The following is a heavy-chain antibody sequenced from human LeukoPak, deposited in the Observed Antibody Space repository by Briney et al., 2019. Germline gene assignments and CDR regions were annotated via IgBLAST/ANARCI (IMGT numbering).Heavy chain of an antibody. Sequence: PSETLSLTCAVYGGSISGYYWSWIRQPPGKGLEWIGEINYSGSINYNPSLKSRVTISVDTSKNQFSLKLSSVTAADTAVYYCARDDGAGGYEYWGQGTPVTVSS. CDR3: ARDDGAGGYEY. CDR1: GGSISGYY. V-gene: IGHV4-34*01. D-gene: IGHD5-12*01. CDR2: INYSGSI. J-gene: IGHJ4*02.